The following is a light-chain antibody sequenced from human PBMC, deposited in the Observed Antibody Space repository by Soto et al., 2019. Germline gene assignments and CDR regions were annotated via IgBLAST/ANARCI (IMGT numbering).Light chain of an antibody. V-gene: IGKV1-6*02. Sequence: AIQMTQSPSSLAGCVGDRLTITCRASQDIGNDLGWYQQKPGKAPKLLIYAASSLQSGVSSRFSGSGSGTEFTLTISSLQPEDFATYYCLQVFNFPRAFGQGTKVDIK. CDR2: AAS. CDR1: QDIGND. CDR3: LQVFNFPRA. J-gene: IGKJ1*01.